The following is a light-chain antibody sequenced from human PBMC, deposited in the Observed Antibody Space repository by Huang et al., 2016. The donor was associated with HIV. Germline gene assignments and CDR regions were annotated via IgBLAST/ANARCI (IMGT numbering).Light chain of an antibody. Sequence: EIVLTQSPAILSLSPGERATRSCRASQRINNYLAWYQQKPGQPPRLLISDASNRATGIPARFSGSGSGTDFSLTISSLEPEDFAVYYCQLRSNWLFTFGPGTKVDI. V-gene: IGKV3-11*01. CDR3: QLRSNWLFT. J-gene: IGKJ3*01. CDR1: QRINNY. CDR2: DAS.